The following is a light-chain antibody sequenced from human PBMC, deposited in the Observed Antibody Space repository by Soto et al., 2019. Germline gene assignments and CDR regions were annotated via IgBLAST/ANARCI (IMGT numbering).Light chain of an antibody. Sequence: AIRMTQSPSSLSASTGDRVTITCRASQSITSYLAWYQQKPGKAPKLLIYAASTLQSGVPSRFSGSGSGTDFTLTIPCLQSEDFATYYCQQYYSYPRTFGQGTKVEIK. CDR3: QQYYSYPRT. V-gene: IGKV1-8*01. CDR2: AAS. CDR1: QSITSY. J-gene: IGKJ1*01.